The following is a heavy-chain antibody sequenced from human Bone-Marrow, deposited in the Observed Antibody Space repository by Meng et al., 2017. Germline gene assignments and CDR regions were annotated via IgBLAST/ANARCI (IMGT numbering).Heavy chain of an antibody. D-gene: IGHD2-21*01. CDR3: ARNLKVRGRAYDAFDI. CDR1: GYTFTCYY. V-gene: IGHV1-2*02. Sequence: ASVKVSCKASGYTFTCYYMHWARQAPGQGLEWMGWINPKSGGTNYAQKFQGRVTMTRDTSISTAYMDLSRLRSDDAAVYYCARNLKVRGRAYDAFDIWGQGTMVTVSS. CDR2: INPKSGGT. J-gene: IGHJ3*02.